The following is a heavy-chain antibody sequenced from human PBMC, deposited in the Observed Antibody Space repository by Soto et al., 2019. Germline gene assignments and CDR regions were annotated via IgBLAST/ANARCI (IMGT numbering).Heavy chain of an antibody. V-gene: IGHV3-21*01. CDR2: ISSSSAYK. CDR3: ARSAGYCTDTSCEKGWFDS. D-gene: IGHD2-8*02. CDR1: GFMFSSYN. Sequence: VQLVESGGGLVKPGGSLRLSCEGSGFMFSSYNMNWVRQAPGRGLEWVSFISSSSAYKYYEEAVKGRFTISRDNDKNSVYLQMNSLRAGDAGLYYCARSAGYCTDTSCEKGWFDSWGQGTWVTVSS. J-gene: IGHJ5*01.